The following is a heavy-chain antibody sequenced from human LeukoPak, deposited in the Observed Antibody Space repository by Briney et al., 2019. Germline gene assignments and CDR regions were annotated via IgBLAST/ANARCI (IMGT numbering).Heavy chain of an antibody. CDR3: ARAHGSAGGNWFDP. D-gene: IGHD2-8*02. V-gene: IGHV3-21*01. J-gene: IGHJ5*02. Sequence: PGGSLRLSCAASGFTVSSNYMNWVRQAPGKGLEWVSSISSSSSYIYYAASVKGRFTISRDNAKNSLYLQMNSLRAEDTAVYYCARAHGSAGGNWFDPWGQGTLVTVSS. CDR2: ISSSSSYI. CDR1: GFTVSSNY.